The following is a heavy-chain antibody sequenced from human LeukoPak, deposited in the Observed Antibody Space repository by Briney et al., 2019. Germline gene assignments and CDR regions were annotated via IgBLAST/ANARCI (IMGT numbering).Heavy chain of an antibody. V-gene: IGHV1-2*02. D-gene: IGHD7-27*01. CDR2: INPNSGGT. CDR3: ARGALGIVTGEGAFDI. J-gene: IGHJ3*02. CDR1: GYTFTGYY. Sequence: ASVKVSCKASGYTFTGYYMHWVRQAPGQGLEWMGWINPNSGGTNYAQKFQGRVTMTRDTSISTAYMELSRLRSDDTAVYYCARGALGIVTGEGAFDIWGQGTMVTVSS.